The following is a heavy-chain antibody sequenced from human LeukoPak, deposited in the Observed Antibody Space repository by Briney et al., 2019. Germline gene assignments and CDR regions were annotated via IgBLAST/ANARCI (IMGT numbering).Heavy chain of an antibody. CDR3: AKAPRPLYDSSGRYFDY. J-gene: IGHJ4*02. V-gene: IGHV3-48*03. D-gene: IGHD3-22*01. CDR2: ISTGGSII. Sequence: PGGSLRLSCAASGFTFSSYEMNWVRQAPGKGLEWVSYISTGGSIIYYADSVKGRFTISRDNSKNTLYLQMSSLRAEDTAVYYCAKAPRPLYDSSGRYFDYWGQGTLVTVSS. CDR1: GFTFSSYE.